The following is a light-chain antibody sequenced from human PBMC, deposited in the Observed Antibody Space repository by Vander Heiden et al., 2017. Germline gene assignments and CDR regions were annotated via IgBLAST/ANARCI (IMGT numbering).Light chain of an antibody. J-gene: IGKJ2*01. Sequence: DIQMTQSPSSRSASVGDRVTITCRASQSISRYLNWYKHKSGKDPKLLIYAAASLQSWVPSRFSSSGSGRDYTLTISSLQPEDFATYYCQQSYSSPHTFGQGTKLEIK. CDR1: QSISRY. CDR3: QQSYSSPHT. V-gene: IGKV1-39*01. CDR2: AAA.